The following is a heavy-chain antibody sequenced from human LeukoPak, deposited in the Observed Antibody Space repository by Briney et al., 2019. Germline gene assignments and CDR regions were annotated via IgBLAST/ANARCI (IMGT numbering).Heavy chain of an antibody. D-gene: IGHD6-13*01. Sequence: ASVKVSCKASGYTFATYGISWVRQAPGQGLEWMGWISGYNGNTSYVQKLQGRVTMTTDTSTSTAYMELRSLRSDDTAVYYCARVTAAIYGFDFWGQGTLVTVSS. CDR3: ARVTAAIYGFDF. V-gene: IGHV1-18*01. CDR1: GYTFATYG. CDR2: ISGYNGNT. J-gene: IGHJ4*02.